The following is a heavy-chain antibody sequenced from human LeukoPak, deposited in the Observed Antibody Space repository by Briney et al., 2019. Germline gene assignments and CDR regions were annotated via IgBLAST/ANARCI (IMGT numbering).Heavy chain of an antibody. D-gene: IGHD3-16*01. CDR3: ARGYDYVWGSPPGY. V-gene: IGHV3-48*04. Sequence: GGSLRLSCAASGFTFSSYSMNWVRQAPGKGLEWVSYISSSSSTIYYADSVKGRFTISRDNAKNSLYLQMNSLRAEDTAVYYCARGYDYVWGSPPGYWGQGTLVTVSS. CDR1: GFTFSSYS. J-gene: IGHJ4*02. CDR2: ISSSSSTI.